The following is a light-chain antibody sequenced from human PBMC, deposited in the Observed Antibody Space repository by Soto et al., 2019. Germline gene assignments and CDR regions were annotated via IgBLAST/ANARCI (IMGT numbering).Light chain of an antibody. CDR2: VAS. J-gene: IGKJ1*01. CDR1: QSVSSN. CDR3: QQYNNWPRT. V-gene: IGKV3-15*01. Sequence: ETVMTQSPATLSVSPGERATLSCRASQSVSSNLAWYQQKPGQAPRLVIYVASTRATGVPARFSGGGSGTEFTLTISSLQSEDFAVYYCQQYNNWPRTFGQGTKVEIK.